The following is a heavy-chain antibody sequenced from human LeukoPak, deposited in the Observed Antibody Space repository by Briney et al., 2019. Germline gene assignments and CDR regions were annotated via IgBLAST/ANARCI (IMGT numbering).Heavy chain of an antibody. CDR3: AMDQTKGVTQYRFDY. CDR1: GFTFSSYA. CDR2: ISGSGGST. V-gene: IGHV3-23*01. J-gene: IGHJ4*02. Sequence: PGGSLRLSCAASGFTFSSYAMSWVRQAPGKGLEWVSAISGSGGSTYYADSVKGRFTISRDNSKNTLYLQMNSLRAEDTAVYYCAMDQTKGVTQYRFDYWGQGTLVTVSS. D-gene: IGHD5-18*01.